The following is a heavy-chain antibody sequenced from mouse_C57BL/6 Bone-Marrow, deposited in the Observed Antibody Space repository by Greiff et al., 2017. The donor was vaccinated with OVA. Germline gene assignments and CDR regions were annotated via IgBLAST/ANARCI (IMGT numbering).Heavy chain of an antibody. CDR3: AREGFYYYGSSPHYFDY. CDR1: GYTFTSYW. V-gene: IGHV1-64*01. CDR2: IHPNSGST. J-gene: IGHJ2*01. D-gene: IGHD1-1*01. Sequence: QVHVKQPGAELVKPGASVKLSCKASGYTFTSYWMHWVKQRPGQGLEWIGMIHPNSGSTNYNEKFKSKATLTVDKSSSTAYMQLSSLTSEDSAVYYCAREGFYYYGSSPHYFDYWGQGTTLTVSS.